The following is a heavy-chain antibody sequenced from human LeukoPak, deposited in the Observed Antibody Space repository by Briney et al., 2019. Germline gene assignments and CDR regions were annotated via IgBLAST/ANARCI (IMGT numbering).Heavy chain of an antibody. CDR3: AREVGMISGIDY. J-gene: IGHJ4*02. CDR2: IIPIFGTA. V-gene: IGHV1-69*05. CDR1: GGTFSSYA. Sequence: GSAVNVSCKASGGTFSSYAISWVRQAPGQGLEWMGRIIPIFGTANYAQKFQGRVTITTDESTSTAYMELSSPRSEDTAVYYCAREVGMISGIDYWGQGTLVTVSS. D-gene: IGHD3/OR15-3a*01.